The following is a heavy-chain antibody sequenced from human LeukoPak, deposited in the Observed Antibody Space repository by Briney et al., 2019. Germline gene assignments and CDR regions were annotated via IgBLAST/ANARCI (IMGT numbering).Heavy chain of an antibody. CDR1: GVPISSSGYF. V-gene: IGHV4-39*01. Sequence: PSETLSLTCTVSGVPISSSGYFWGWIPQPPGKGLEWIGRMSCSGSTYYNPSLKSRVTISVDKSKNQFSLNLSSVTAADTAVYYSARFSGSYFDYWGQGTLVTASS. J-gene: IGHJ4*03. CDR2: MSCSGST. D-gene: IGHD1-26*01. CDR3: ARFSGSYFDY.